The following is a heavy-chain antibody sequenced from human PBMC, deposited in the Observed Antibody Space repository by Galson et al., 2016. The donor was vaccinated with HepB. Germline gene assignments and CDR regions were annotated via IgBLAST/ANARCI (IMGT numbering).Heavy chain of an antibody. CDR1: GGSISSNTHY. Sequence: SETLSLTCSVSGGSISSNTHYWGWIRQPPGKGLEWIATIHSSGRTYYNPSLKSRVTISVDTSKNQFSLQLRSLTAADTAVFYCMSRSINYGFWSGSHVPDYWGQGTLVTISS. J-gene: IGHJ4*02. V-gene: IGHV4-39*01. D-gene: IGHD3-3*01. CDR3: MSRSINYGFWSGSHVPDY. CDR2: IHSSGRT.